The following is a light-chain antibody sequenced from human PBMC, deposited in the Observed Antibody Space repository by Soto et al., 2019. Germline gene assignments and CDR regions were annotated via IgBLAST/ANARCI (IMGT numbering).Light chain of an antibody. CDR3: QQYKNWPL. V-gene: IGKV3-15*01. Sequence: MLMRQSPATVSVSPGERVTLSCRTSHSVNSHVAWYQQKPGQAPRLLLYGASTRATGIPVRFSGSGFGTEFTLTISSLQSEDFAVYYCQQYKNWPLFGQGTRLEIK. CDR2: GAS. CDR1: HSVNSH. J-gene: IGKJ5*01.